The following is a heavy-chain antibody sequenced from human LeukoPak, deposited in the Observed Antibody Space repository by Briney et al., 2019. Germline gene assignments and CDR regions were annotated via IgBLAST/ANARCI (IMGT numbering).Heavy chain of an antibody. CDR2: INHSGST. CDR3: ARAGYDILTGYNPPYYFDY. J-gene: IGHJ4*02. Sequence: GSLRLSCAASGFTFSNAWMSWIRQPPGKGLEWIGEINHSGSTNYNPSLKSRVTISVDTSKNQFSLKLSSVTAADTAVYYCARAGYDILTGYNPPYYFDYWGQGTLVTVSS. D-gene: IGHD3-9*01. V-gene: IGHV4-34*01. CDR1: GFTFSNAW.